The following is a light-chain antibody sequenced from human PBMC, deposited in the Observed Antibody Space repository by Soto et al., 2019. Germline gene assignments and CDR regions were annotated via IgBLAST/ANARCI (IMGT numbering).Light chain of an antibody. CDR1: SSDVGGYNY. V-gene: IGLV2-8*02. CDR2: EVT. J-gene: IGLJ2*01. Sequence: QSALTQPPSVSRSLGQSVTISCTGTSSDVGGYNYVSWHQQHPGKAPKVMIYEVTKRPPGVPDRFSGSKSGNTASLTVSGLQAEDEAHYYCSSFAGGGNPVLLGGGTKLTLL. CDR3: SSFAGGGNPVL.